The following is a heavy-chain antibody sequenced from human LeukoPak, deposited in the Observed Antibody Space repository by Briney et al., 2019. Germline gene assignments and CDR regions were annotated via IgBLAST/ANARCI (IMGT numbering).Heavy chain of an antibody. Sequence: GESLKISCKCSGYSFSSYWIGWVRQMPGKGLEWMGIIYPGDPDTRYSPSFQGQVTISVDKSISTAYLQWSSLKASDTAIYYCAKIDRQYCSRSSCYALDYWGQGTQVTVSS. CDR2: IYPGDPDT. CDR3: AKIDRQYCSRSSCYALDY. D-gene: IGHD2-2*01. V-gene: IGHV5-51*01. J-gene: IGHJ4*02. CDR1: GYSFSSYW.